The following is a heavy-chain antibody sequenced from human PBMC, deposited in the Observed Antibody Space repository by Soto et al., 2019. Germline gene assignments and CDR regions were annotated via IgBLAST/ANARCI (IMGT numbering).Heavy chain of an antibody. D-gene: IGHD6-19*01. V-gene: IGHV4-61*01. CDR2: IYYSGST. J-gene: IGHJ4*02. CDR1: GGSVSSGSYY. CDR3: ARGEAVAGGY. Sequence: QVQLQESGPGLVKPSETLSLTCTVSGGSVSSGSYYWSWIRQPPGKGLEWIGYIYYSGSTNYNPFLKSRVTISVDTSKSQFSLKLSSVTAGDTAVYYCARGEAVAGGYWGQGTLVTVSS.